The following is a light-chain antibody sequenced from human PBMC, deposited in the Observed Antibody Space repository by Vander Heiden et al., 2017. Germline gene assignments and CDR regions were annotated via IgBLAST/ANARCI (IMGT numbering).Light chain of an antibody. CDR3: QQSYNSPRT. J-gene: IGKJ1*01. Sequence: DIQMTQSPSSLSVSAGDRVTITCRSSQPIGTLLNWYQQKSGKAPKSLIYGASNLEIGVSSRFTGSGSGTEFTLTIDGLQPEDFATYYCQQSYNSPRTFGEGTMLEIK. V-gene: IGKV1-39*01. CDR2: GAS. CDR1: QPIGTL.